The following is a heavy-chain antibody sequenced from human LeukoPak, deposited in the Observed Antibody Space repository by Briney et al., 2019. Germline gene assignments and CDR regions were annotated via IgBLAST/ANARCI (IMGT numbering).Heavy chain of an antibody. V-gene: IGHV3-30*02. CDR2: IRYDGSNK. Sequence: PGGSLRLSCAASGFTFSSYGMHWVRQAPGKGLEWVAFIRYDGSNKYYADSVKGRFTISRDNSKNTLYLQMNSLRAEDTAVYYCAKDGETSYSSSWYGDYYMDVWGKGTTVTVSS. CDR1: GFTFSSYG. D-gene: IGHD6-13*01. CDR3: AKDGETSYSSSWYGDYYMDV. J-gene: IGHJ6*03.